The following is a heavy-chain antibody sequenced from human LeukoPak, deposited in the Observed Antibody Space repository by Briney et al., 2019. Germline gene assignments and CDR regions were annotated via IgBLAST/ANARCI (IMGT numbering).Heavy chain of an antibody. J-gene: IGHJ6*03. V-gene: IGHV4-39*07. CDR2: IYSNGKT. D-gene: IGHD1-14*01. CDR3: ARGSRSYYYMDV. CDR1: GGSINTASYY. Sequence: PSETLSLTCTVSGGSINTASYYWGWIRQSPEKGLAWIGSIYSNGKTYYNPSLKSRVTISVDTSKNQFSLKLSSVTAADTAVYFCARGSRSYYYMDVWGKGTAVAISS.